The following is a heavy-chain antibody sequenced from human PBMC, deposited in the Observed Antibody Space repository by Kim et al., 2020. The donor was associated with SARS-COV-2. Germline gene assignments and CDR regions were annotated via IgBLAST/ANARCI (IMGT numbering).Heavy chain of an antibody. J-gene: IGHJ4*02. Sequence: GGSLRLSCAASGFTFSSYAMGWVRQAPGKGLEWVSAISGSGGSTYYADSVKGRFTISRDNSKNTLYLQMNSLRAEDTAVYYCAKEGGSNYDILTGYYEGSYFDYWGQGTLVTVSS. CDR1: GFTFSSYA. CDR2: ISGSGGST. D-gene: IGHD3-9*01. V-gene: IGHV3-23*01. CDR3: AKEGGSNYDILTGYYEGSYFDY.